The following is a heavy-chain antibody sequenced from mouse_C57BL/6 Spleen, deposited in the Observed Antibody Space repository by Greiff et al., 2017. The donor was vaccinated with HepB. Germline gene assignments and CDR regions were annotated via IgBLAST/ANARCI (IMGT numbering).Heavy chain of an antibody. CDR1: GYTFTTYP. J-gene: IGHJ2*01. D-gene: IGHD2-4*01. CDR2: FHPYNDDT. V-gene: IGHV1-47*01. Sequence: VKLVESGAELVKPGASVKMSCKASGYTFTTYPIEWMKQNHGKSLEWIGNFHPYNDDTKYNEKFKGKATLTVEKSSSTVYLELSRLTSDDSAVYYCAIHDYEAGYFDYWGQGTTLTVSS. CDR3: AIHDYEAGYFDY.